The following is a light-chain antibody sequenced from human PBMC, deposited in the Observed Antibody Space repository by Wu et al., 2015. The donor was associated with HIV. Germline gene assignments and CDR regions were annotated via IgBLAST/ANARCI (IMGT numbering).Light chain of an antibody. CDR1: QSVSSSF. CDR2: GAS. J-gene: IGKJ1*01. CDR3: QQYGGSPPT. Sequence: EIVLTQSPGTLSLSPGERATLSCRASQSVSSSFLAWYQQKPGQAPRLLIYGASSRATGIPDRFSGSGSGTDFTLTISRLESEDFAVYSCQQYGGSPPTFGQGTKVEI. V-gene: IGKV3-20*01.